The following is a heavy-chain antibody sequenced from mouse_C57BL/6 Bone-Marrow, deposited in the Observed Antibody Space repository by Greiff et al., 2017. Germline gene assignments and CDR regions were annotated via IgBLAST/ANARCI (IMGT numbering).Heavy chain of an antibody. D-gene: IGHD1-1*01. CDR2: SSNLAYSI. Sequence: EVMLVESGGGLVQPGGSLKLSCAASGFTFSDYGMAWVRQAPRKGPEWVAFSSNLAYSIYYADTVTGRFTISRENAKNTLYLEMSSLRSEDTAMYYCARQSLRYLFDYWGQGTTLTVSS. CDR3: ARQSLRYLFDY. J-gene: IGHJ2*01. CDR1: GFTFSDYG. V-gene: IGHV5-15*01.